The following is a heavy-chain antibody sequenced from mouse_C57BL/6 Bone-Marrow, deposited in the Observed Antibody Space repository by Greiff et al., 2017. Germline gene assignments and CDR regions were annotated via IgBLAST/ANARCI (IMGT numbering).Heavy chain of an antibody. CDR3: ARDTYDYDADYYAMDY. J-gene: IGHJ4*01. Sequence: EVQRVESGGGLVQSGRSLRLSCATSGFTFSDFYMEWVRQAPGKGLEWIAASRNKANDYTTEYSASVKGRFIVSRDTSQSILYLQMNALRAEDTAIYYCARDTYDYDADYYAMDYWGQGTSVTVSS. V-gene: IGHV7-1*01. CDR2: SRNKANDYTT. D-gene: IGHD2-4*01. CDR1: GFTFSDFY.